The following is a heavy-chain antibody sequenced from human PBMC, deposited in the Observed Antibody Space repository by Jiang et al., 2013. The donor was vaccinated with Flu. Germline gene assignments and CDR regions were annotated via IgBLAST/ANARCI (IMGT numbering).Heavy chain of an antibody. CDR2: TYYRSKWYT. Sequence: SQTLSLTCAISGDTISSNSAAWNWIRQSPSRGLEWLGRTYYRSKWYTNYAVSVRGRITINPDTSKNQFSLQLNSVTPEDTAVYYCARSSGWVDYWGQGSLVTVSS. CDR3: ARSSGWVDY. J-gene: IGHJ4*02. V-gene: IGHV6-1*01. D-gene: IGHD6-19*01. CDR1: GDTISSNSAA.